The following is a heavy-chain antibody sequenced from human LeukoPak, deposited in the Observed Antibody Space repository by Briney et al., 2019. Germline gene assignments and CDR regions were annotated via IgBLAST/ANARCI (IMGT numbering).Heavy chain of an antibody. V-gene: IGHV3-23*01. CDR1: GFTFTSYA. CDR2: ISGSGGST. D-gene: IGHD3/OR15-3a*01. CDR3: ARVRGLLSGMDV. J-gene: IGHJ6*04. Sequence: QPGASLRLSCAASGFTFTSYAMSWVRQAPGKGLEWVSGISGSGGSTYYADSVKGRFTISRDNSKNTLNLQMNSLRAEDTAVYYCARVRGLLSGMDVWGKGTTVTVSS.